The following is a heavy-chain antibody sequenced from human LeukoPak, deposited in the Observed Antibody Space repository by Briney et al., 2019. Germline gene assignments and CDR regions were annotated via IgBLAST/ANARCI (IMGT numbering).Heavy chain of an antibody. D-gene: IGHD6-13*01. J-gene: IGHJ4*02. CDR2: INPNRGGT. CDR3: ARDLFLAATEREGDDY. CDR1: GSTFTGYY. Sequence: ASVKVSCKSSGSTFTGYYFHWVRQAPGQGLEWMGWINPNRGGTNYAQKFQGRVTMTRDTSISTAYMDLSRLRSDDTAVYYCARDLFLAATEREGDDYWGQGTLVTVSS. V-gene: IGHV1-2*02.